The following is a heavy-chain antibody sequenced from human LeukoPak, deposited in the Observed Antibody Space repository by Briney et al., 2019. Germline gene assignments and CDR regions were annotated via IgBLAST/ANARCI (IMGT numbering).Heavy chain of an antibody. CDR1: GFTFTTYG. CDR3: AKRGHYSINWYHYFDY. D-gene: IGHD6-13*01. J-gene: IGHJ4*02. CDR2: IASNGGSE. V-gene: IGHV3-30*18. Sequence: GGSLRLSCAASGFTFTTYGLHWVRQAPGKGLQWVAAIASNGGSEYYADSVKGRFTISRDNSKNTLFLQMNSLRPDDTAVYYCAKRGHYSINWYHYFDYWGQGTLVTVSS.